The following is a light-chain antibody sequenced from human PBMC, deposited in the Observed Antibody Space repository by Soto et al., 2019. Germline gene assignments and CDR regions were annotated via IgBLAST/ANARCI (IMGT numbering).Light chain of an antibody. CDR3: QHYNNWSA. J-gene: IGKJ5*01. V-gene: IGKV3-15*01. CDR2: GAS. CDR1: QSISSN. Sequence: EIVMTQSPATLSVSPGERATLSCRASQSISSNLAWNQKKPGQAPRLLIYGASTRATGVPARFSGSGSGTEFTLSISSLQSEDFAIYYCQHYNNWSAFGQGTRLENK.